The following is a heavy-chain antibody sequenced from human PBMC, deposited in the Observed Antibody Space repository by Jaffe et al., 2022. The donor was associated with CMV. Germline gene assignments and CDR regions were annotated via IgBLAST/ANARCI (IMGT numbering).Heavy chain of an antibody. CDR1: GFTFSSYA. D-gene: IGHD2-15*01. Sequence: EVQLLESGGGLVQPGGSLRLSCAASGFTFSSYAMSWVRQAPGKGLEWVSAISGSGGSTYYADSVKGRFTISRDNSKNTLYLQMNSLRAEDTAVYYCAKDPRKTVVYGTNWFDPWGQGTLVTVSS. J-gene: IGHJ5*02. V-gene: IGHV3-23*01. CDR2: ISGSGGST. CDR3: AKDPRKTVVYGTNWFDP.